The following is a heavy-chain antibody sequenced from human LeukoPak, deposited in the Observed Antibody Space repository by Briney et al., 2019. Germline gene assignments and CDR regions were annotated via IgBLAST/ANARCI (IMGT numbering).Heavy chain of an antibody. Sequence: GGSLRLSCAASGFDLHTYEMNWVRQAPGKGLEWVADITISGHTKNYADSVKGRFTISRDSARTSLYLQMNSLRVEDTGVYFCARGDPHADLWGQGTLVTVSS. CDR2: ITISGHTK. V-gene: IGHV3-48*03. CDR3: ARGDPHADL. CDR1: GFDLHTYE. J-gene: IGHJ5*02.